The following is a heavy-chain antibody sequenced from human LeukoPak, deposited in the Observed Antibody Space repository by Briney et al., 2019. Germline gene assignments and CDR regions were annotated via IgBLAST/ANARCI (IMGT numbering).Heavy chain of an antibody. V-gene: IGHV1-18*01. CDR3: ARPRVAGSFDY. CDR1: GYTFTSYG. CDR2: ISGYNANT. J-gene: IGHJ4*02. Sequence: ASVKVSCKTSGYTFTSYGISWVRQAPGQGLEWMGRISGYNANTNYGQKFQGRVTMTIDTSTTTVYMELRSLRSDDTAVYYCARPRVAGSFDYWGQGTLVTVSS. D-gene: IGHD6-19*01.